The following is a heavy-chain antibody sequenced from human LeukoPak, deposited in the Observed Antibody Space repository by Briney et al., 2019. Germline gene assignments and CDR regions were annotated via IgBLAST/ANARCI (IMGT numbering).Heavy chain of an antibody. CDR3: AREITGTRGVDY. D-gene: IGHD1-7*01. Sequence: SETLSLTCTVSGDSFSSYFWSWIRQPAGKGLEWIGRMYTSGITNSNPSFKSRVTMSVDTSKNQFSLNLTSVTAADTAVYYCAREITGTRGVDYWGQGILVTVSS. V-gene: IGHV4-4*07. CDR1: GDSFSSYF. J-gene: IGHJ4*02. CDR2: MYTSGIT.